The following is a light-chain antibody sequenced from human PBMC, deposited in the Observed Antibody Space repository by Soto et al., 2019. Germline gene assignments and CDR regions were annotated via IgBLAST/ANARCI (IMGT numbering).Light chain of an antibody. CDR1: QSIDSN. Sequence: EIVMTQSPATLSVSPGDGATLSCRASQSIDSNLAWYQQKPGQTPRLLIYGASTRPTGIPARFSGSGSGTEFTLTISSLEPEDFAIYYCQQRDKWPLTFGGGTRVDIK. CDR2: GAS. CDR3: QQRDKWPLT. V-gene: IGKV3D-15*01. J-gene: IGKJ4*01.